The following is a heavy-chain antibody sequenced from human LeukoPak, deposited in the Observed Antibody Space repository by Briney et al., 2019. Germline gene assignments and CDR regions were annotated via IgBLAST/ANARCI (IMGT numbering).Heavy chain of an antibody. J-gene: IGHJ5*02. CDR1: GFTFSTYW. Sequence: GGSLRLSCAASGFTFSTYWMAWVRQAPGKGLEWVANIKQDGGEAYYVESVRGRFTISRDNAKNSLYLQMNSLGAEDTALFYCAKEVSRWLQSGWFDPWGQGTLVTVSS. CDR2: IKQDGGEA. V-gene: IGHV3-7*03. D-gene: IGHD5-24*01. CDR3: AKEVSRWLQSGWFDP.